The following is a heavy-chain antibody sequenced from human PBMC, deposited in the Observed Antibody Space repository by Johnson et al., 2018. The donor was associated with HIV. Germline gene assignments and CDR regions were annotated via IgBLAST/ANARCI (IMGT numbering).Heavy chain of an antibody. V-gene: IGHV3-13*01. Sequence: MLLVESGGGVVQPGGSLRLSCAASEFTFSNYDMHWVRQPTRKSLEWVSTIGTAGDTYYADSVKGRFTISRDNSKTTLYLQMNSLRAEDTALYYCARRGLANAFDIWGQGTMVTVSS. D-gene: IGHD3-10*01. J-gene: IGHJ3*02. CDR1: EFTFSNYD. CDR2: IGTAGDT. CDR3: ARRGLANAFDI.